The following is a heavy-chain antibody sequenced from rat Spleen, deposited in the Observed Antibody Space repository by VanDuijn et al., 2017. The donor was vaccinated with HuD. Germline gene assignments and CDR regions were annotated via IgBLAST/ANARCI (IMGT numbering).Heavy chain of an antibody. Sequence: EVQLVESGGGLVQPGRSLKLSCEVSGFTFNNYDMAWIRQAPTKGLEWVASINPGGFNTYYRDSVKGRFTVSRDNSKSTLYLQMNSLMSEDTATYYCTPLPGRNLDYWGQGVMVTASS. V-gene: IGHV5-25*01. D-gene: IGHD1-4*01. CDR3: TPLPGRNLDY. CDR2: INPGGFNT. J-gene: IGHJ2*01. CDR1: GFTFNNYD.